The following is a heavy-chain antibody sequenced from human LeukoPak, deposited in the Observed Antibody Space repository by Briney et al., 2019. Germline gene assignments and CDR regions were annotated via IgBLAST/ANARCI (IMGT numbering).Heavy chain of an antibody. D-gene: IGHD3-10*01. CDR1: GGSISSYY. V-gene: IGHV4-59*12. Sequence: PSETLSLTCTVSGGSISSYYWSWIRQPPGKGLEWIGYIYYSGSTNYNPSLKSRVTISVDTSKNQFSLKLSFVTAADTAVYYCARDSEVGVVRGVINWGQGTLVTVSS. J-gene: IGHJ4*02. CDR3: ARDSEVGVVRGVIN. CDR2: IYYSGST.